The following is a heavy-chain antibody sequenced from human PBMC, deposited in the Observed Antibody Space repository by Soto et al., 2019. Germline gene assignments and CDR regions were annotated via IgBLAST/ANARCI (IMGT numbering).Heavy chain of an antibody. CDR2: IKSKTDGGTT. Sequence: EVPLVESGGGLVKPGGSLRLSCAASGFTFSNAWMNWVRQAPGKGLEWVGRIKSKTDGGTTDYAAPVKGRFTISRDDSKNTLYLQMNSLKTEDTAVYYCTTDPPPYYYDSSGFPLPIWGQGTMVTVSS. CDR1: GFTFSNAW. D-gene: IGHD3-22*01. CDR3: TTDPPPYYYDSSGFPLPI. V-gene: IGHV3-15*07. J-gene: IGHJ3*02.